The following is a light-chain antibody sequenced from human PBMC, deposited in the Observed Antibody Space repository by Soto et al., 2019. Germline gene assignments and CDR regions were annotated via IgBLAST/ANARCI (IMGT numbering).Light chain of an antibody. V-gene: IGKV3-20*01. CDR1: QSVSSSY. Sequence: EIGLTQSPGTLSLSPGERATLACRASQSVSSSYLGWYQQKPGQAPRLLIYGASSRATGIPDRFSGSGSGTDFTLTSSRLEPEDCAVYYCQRYGSSPLYTFGQGTKLEIK. J-gene: IGKJ2*01. CDR3: QRYGSSPLYT. CDR2: GAS.